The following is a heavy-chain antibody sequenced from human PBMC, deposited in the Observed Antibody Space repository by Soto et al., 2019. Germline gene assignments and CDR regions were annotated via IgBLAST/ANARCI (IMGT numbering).Heavy chain of an antibody. V-gene: IGHV1-69*13. Sequence: SVKVSCKASGGTFSSYAISWVRQAPGQGLEWMGGIIPIFGTANYAQKFQGRVTITADESTSTAYMELSSLRSEDTAVYYCASPESYCSRGSCYGAFDIWGQGTMVTVSS. J-gene: IGHJ3*02. CDR3: ASPESYCSRGSCYGAFDI. CDR1: GGTFSSYA. D-gene: IGHD2-15*01. CDR2: IIPIFGTA.